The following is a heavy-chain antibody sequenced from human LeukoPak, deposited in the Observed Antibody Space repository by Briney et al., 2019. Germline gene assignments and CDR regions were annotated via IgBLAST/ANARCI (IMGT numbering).Heavy chain of an antibody. CDR3: ARGSRPRRVSSWFDP. D-gene: IGHD6-13*01. J-gene: IGHJ5*02. Sequence: ASVKVSCKASGYTYTSYVISWVRQAPGQRLEGMGGINAYNGNSKYPQRLQGRLTMTTDTSPNTEYIKLRGVSTDDTAVYYCARGSRPRRVSSWFDPWGQGTLVTVSS. CDR1: GYTYTSYV. CDR2: INAYNGNS. V-gene: IGHV1-18*01.